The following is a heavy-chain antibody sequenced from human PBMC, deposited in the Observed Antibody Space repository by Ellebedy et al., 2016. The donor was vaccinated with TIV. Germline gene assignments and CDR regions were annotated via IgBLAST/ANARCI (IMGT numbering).Heavy chain of an antibody. CDR1: GYTFTGYY. D-gene: IGHD3-10*01. J-gene: IGHJ5*02. V-gene: IGHV1-2*04. CDR2: INPNSGCT. Sequence: AASVKVSCKASGYTFTGYYMHWVRQAPGQGLEWMGWINPNSGCTNYSQKFQGWVTMTRDTSISTAYMELSRLISDDTAVDYCARAPSVVYGSGSYRFAPWGQGTLVTVSS. CDR3: ARAPSVVYGSGSYRFAP.